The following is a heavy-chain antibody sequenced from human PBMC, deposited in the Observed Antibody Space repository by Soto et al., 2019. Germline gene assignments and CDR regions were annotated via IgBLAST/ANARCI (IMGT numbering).Heavy chain of an antibody. CDR3: AKDSSPQKYYYYYGMDV. J-gene: IGHJ6*02. CDR2: ISYDGSNK. Sequence: QVQLVESGGGVVQPGRSLRLSCAASGFTFSSYGMHWVRQAPGKGLEWVAVISYDGSNKYYADSVKGRFTISRDNSKNTLYLQMNSLRAEDTAVYYCAKDSSPQKYYYYYGMDVWGQGTTVTVSS. V-gene: IGHV3-30*18. CDR1: GFTFSSYG. D-gene: IGHD2-2*01.